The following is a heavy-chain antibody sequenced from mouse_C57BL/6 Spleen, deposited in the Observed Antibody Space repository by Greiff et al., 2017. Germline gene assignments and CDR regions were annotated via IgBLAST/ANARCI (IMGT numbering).Heavy chain of an antibody. J-gene: IGHJ2*01. CDR1: GFTFSDYG. CDR2: ISSGSSTI. D-gene: IGHD2-3*01. Sequence: EVKLVESGGGLVKPGGSLKLPCAASGFTFSDYGMHWVRQAPEKGLEWVAYISSGSSTIYYADTVKGRFTISRDNAKNTLFLQMTSLRSEDTAMYYCARGDGYYDYFDYWGQGTTLTVSS. CDR3: ARGDGYYDYFDY. V-gene: IGHV5-17*01.